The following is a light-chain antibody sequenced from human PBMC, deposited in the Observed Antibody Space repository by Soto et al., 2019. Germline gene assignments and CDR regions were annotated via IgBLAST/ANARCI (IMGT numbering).Light chain of an antibody. CDR2: GGS. V-gene: IGKV3-15*01. Sequence: EIVMTQSPATLSVSPGVRASLSCRASQSIDIYVAWYHQKPGQAPKVLIYGGSTRATGIPARFSGSGSGTDFTLTVSSLQSDDFGVCYCQQYNKWPPTVGQGTRLEI. J-gene: IGKJ5*01. CDR1: QSIDIY. CDR3: QQYNKWPPT.